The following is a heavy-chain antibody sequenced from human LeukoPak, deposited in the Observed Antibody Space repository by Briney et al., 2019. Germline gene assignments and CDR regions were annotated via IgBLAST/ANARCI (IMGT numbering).Heavy chain of an antibody. CDR3: AKNPSDY. CDR1: GFTFSSYG. V-gene: IGHV3-30*18. Sequence: GGSLRLSCAASGFTFSSYGMHWVRQAPGKGLEWVAVISNDGSNKYYADSVKGRFTISRDNSKNTLYLQMNSLRAEDTAVYYCAKNPSDYWGQGTLVTVSS. J-gene: IGHJ4*02. CDR2: ISNDGSNK.